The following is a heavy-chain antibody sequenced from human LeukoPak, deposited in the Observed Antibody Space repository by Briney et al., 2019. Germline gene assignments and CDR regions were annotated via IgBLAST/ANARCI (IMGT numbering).Heavy chain of an antibody. CDR1: GYSFTSYG. CDR3: ARDSGSGWSHDFQH. D-gene: IGHD6-19*01. J-gene: IGHJ1*01. Sequence: GESLKISCKGSGYSFTSYGISWVRQAPGQGLEWMGWISAYNGNTNYAQKLQGRVTMTTDTSTSTAYMELRSLRSDDTAVYYCARDSGSGWSHDFQHWGQGTLVTVSS. CDR2: ISAYNGNT. V-gene: IGHV1-18*01.